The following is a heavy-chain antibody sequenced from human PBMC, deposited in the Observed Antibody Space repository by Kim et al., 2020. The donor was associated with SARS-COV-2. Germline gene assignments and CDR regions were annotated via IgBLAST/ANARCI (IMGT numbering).Heavy chain of an antibody. CDR2: ST. V-gene: IGHV4-59*01. Sequence: STHYNPSLKSRVTISVDTSKNQFSLKLSSVTAADTAVYYCARDSDYALDYWGQGTLVTVSS. J-gene: IGHJ4*02. CDR3: ARDSDYALDY. D-gene: IGHD4-17*01.